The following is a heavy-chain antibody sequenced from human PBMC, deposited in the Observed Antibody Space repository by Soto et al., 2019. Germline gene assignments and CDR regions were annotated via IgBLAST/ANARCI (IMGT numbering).Heavy chain of an antibody. D-gene: IGHD6-19*01. CDR1: GFTFSSYS. CDR3: ARDVRAVADYYFDY. Sequence: PGGSLRLSCAASGFTFSSYSMNWVRQAPGKGLEWVSYISSSSTIYYADSVKGRFTISRDNAKNSLYLQMNSLRDEDTAVYYCARDVRAVADYYFDYWGQGTLVTVSS. V-gene: IGHV3-48*02. CDR2: ISSSSTI. J-gene: IGHJ4*02.